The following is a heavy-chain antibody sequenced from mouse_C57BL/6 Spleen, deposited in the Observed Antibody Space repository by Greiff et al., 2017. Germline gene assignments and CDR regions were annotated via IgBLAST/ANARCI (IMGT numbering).Heavy chain of an antibody. J-gene: IGHJ1*03. D-gene: IGHD1-1*01. CDR2: IHPSDSDT. V-gene: IGHV1-74*01. CDR1: GYTFTSYW. CDR3: AIDYGSSDWYFDV. Sequence: VQLQQPGAELVKPGASVKVSCKASGYTFTSYWMHWVKQRPGQGLEWTGRIHPSDSDTNYNQKFKGKATLTVDKSSSTAYMQLSSLTSEDSAVYYGAIDYGSSDWYFDVWGTGTTVTVSS.